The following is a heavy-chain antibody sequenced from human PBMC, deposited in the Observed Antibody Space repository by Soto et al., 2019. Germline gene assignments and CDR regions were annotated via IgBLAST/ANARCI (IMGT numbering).Heavy chain of an antibody. Sequence: QVQLQESGPGLVKPSETLSLTCSVSGGSISGYYWSWIRQPPGKGLEWIGYPYFSGSTQYNPSLKSRVPMAVDTSKNFFPLKLSSVTAADTAVYYCARSDYGGNSVWFDPWGQETLVTVSS. CDR2: PYFSGST. D-gene: IGHD4-17*01. CDR1: GGSISGYY. V-gene: IGHV4-59*01. CDR3: ARSDYGGNSVWFDP. J-gene: IGHJ5*02.